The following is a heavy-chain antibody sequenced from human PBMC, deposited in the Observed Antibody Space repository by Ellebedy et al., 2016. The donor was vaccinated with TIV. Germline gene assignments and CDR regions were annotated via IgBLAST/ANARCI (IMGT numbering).Heavy chain of an antibody. CDR1: GFTFSSYG. J-gene: IGHJ4*02. Sequence: GESLKISXAASGFTFSSYGMHWVRQAPGKGLEWVAVISYDGSNKYYADSVKGRFTISRDNSKNTLYLQMNSLRAEDTAVYYCAKGGGLLWFGEYFDYWGQGTLVTVSS. D-gene: IGHD3-10*01. CDR3: AKGGGLLWFGEYFDY. V-gene: IGHV3-30*18. CDR2: ISYDGSNK.